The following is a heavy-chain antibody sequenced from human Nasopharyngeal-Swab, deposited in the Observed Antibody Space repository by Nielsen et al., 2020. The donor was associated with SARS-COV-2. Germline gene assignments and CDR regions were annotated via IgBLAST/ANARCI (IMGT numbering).Heavy chain of an antibody. Sequence: GGSLRLSCAASGFTFSSYAMHWVRQAQGKGLEWVALISYDGSNKYYADSVKGRFTISRDNSKNTLYLQMNSLRAEDTAVYYCARDPGGIFDYWGQGTLVTVSS. CDR1: GFTFSSYA. V-gene: IGHV3-30-3*01. CDR3: ARDPGGIFDY. J-gene: IGHJ4*02. CDR2: ISYDGSNK. D-gene: IGHD1-14*01.